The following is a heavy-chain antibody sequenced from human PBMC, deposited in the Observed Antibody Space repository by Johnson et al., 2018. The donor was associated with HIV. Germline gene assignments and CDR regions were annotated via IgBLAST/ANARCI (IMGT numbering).Heavy chain of an antibody. CDR2: IYRGGST. CDR3: ARSGYCTTSSCTDDAFDI. V-gene: IGHV3-66*01. J-gene: IGHJ3*02. CDR1: GFTVSSNS. Sequence: VQLVESGGDLVKPGGSLRLSCAASGFTVSSNSMTWVRQAPGKGLEWVSLIYRGGSTYYADSVKGRFTISRDNSKNTLYLQMNSLRAEDTAVYYCARSGYCTTSSCTDDAFDIWGQGTMVTVSS. D-gene: IGHD2-2*01.